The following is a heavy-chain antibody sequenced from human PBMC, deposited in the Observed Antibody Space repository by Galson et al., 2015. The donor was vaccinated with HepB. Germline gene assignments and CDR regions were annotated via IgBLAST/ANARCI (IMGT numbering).Heavy chain of an antibody. J-gene: IGHJ4*02. V-gene: IGHV1-69*13. CDR1: GGTFSRYA. CDR3: ARGWPPATEGYCSGGSCYSGYYFDY. CDR2: IIPIFGTA. Sequence: SVKVSCKASGGTFSRYAISWVRQAPGQGLQWMGGIIPIFGTANYAQKFQGRVTITADESTSTAYMELSSLRSEDTAVYYCARGWPPATEGYCSGGSCYSGYYFDYWGQGTLVTVSS. D-gene: IGHD2-15*01.